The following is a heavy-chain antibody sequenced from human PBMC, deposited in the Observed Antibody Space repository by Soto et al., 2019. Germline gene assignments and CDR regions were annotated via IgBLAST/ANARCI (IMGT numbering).Heavy chain of an antibody. CDR3: ARGLKNKYGMDV. Sequence: EVQLVESGGALVHPGGSLRLSCAASGFTFTSHWMHWVRQAPGKGLVWVSRLNSDGSSRYYGDSMKGRFTISRDNANNTVYLQMNSLRDEDTAVYYCARGLKNKYGMDVWGQGTTGTVSS. CDR2: LNSDGSSR. V-gene: IGHV3-74*01. CDR1: GFTFTSHW. J-gene: IGHJ6*02.